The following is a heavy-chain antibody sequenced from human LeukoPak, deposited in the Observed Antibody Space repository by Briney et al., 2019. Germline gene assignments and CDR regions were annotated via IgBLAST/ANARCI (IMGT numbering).Heavy chain of an antibody. Sequence: ASVKVSCKASGYTFTSYYMHWVRQAPGQGLEWMGIINPSGGSTSYAQKFQGRVTMTRDTSTSTVYMELSSLRYECTAVYYCARVKVRATRPYYFDCSREGTLVTDCS. V-gene: IGHV1-46*01. J-gene: IGHJ4*02. CDR2: INPSGGST. CDR3: ARVKVRATRPYYFDC. CDR1: GYTFTSYY.